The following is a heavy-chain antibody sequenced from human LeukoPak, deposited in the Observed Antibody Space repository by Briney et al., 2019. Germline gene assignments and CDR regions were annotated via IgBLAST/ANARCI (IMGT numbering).Heavy chain of an antibody. CDR1: GFTFSSYA. D-gene: IGHD6-19*01. V-gene: IGHV3-30-3*01. J-gene: IGHJ3*02. Sequence: GRSLRLSCAASGFTFSSYAMHWVRQAPGKGLEWVAVISYDGSNKYYADSVKGRFTISRDNSKNTLYLQMNSLRSEDTAVYYCARGRQWLSAFDIWGQGTMVTVSS. CDR2: ISYDGSNK. CDR3: ARGRQWLSAFDI.